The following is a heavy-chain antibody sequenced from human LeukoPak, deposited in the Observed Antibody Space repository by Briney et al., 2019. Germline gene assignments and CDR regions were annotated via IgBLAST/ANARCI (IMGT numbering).Heavy chain of an antibody. CDR1: GFSVSSTY. CDR2: IYSSGST. CDR3: ARDSSSFPNYFDY. J-gene: IGHJ4*02. V-gene: IGHV3-53*01. Sequence: SGGSLILSCAASGFSVSSTYMSWVRQAPGQGLEWVSLIYSSGSTFYADSVQGRFIISRDDSKNTLYLQMNSLRAEDTAMYYCARDSSSFPNYFDYWGQGTLVTVSS.